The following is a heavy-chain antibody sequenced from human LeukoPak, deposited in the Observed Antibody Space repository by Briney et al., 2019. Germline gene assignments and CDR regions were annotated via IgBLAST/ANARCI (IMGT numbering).Heavy chain of an antibody. CDR1: GYXFTSYW. CDR3: ARSEMATMGAPFDY. Sequence: GESLKISCNGSGYXFTSYWISWVRQMPGKGLEWMGRIDPSDSYTNYSPSFQGHVTISADKSISTAYLQWSSLKASDTAMYYCARSEMATMGAPFDYWGQGTLVTVSS. CDR2: IDPSDSYT. D-gene: IGHD5-24*01. V-gene: IGHV5-10-1*01. J-gene: IGHJ4*02.